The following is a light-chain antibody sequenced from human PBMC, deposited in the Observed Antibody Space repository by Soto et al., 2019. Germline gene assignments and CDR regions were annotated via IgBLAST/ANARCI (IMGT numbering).Light chain of an antibody. CDR1: SSDVGRYNF. J-gene: IGLJ1*01. V-gene: IGLV2-14*01. CDR3: SSYTSSSTYV. Sequence: QSALTQPASVSGSPGQSLTISCTGTSSDVGRYNFVSWYQQHPGKAPKLMIYDVSNRPSGVSYRFSGSKSGNTASLTISGLQAEDDADYYCSSYTSSSTYVFGTGTKLTVL. CDR2: DVS.